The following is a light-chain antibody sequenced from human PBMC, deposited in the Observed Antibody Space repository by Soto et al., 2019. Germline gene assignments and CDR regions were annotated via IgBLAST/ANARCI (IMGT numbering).Light chain of an antibody. J-gene: IGLJ2*01. CDR2: EIN. Sequence: QSVLTQPASVSGSPGQSITISCTGTSSDIGTYNFVSWYQQHPGKAPKLLIHEINNRPSGVSIRFSGSKSGNTASLTISGLQAEDEADYYCSSDTTTSTLIFDGGTKLTVL. CDR1: SSDIGTYNF. V-gene: IGLV2-14*01. CDR3: SSDTTTSTLI.